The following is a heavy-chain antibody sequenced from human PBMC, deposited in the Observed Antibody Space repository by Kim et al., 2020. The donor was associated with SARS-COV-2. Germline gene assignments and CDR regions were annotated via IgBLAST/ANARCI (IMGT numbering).Heavy chain of an antibody. V-gene: IGHV4-59*01. CDR2: IYYSGST. J-gene: IGHJ6*02. CDR3: ARARRIDSQKLLWGPGRLVDV. D-gene: IGHD1-7*01. CDR1: GGSISSYY. Sequence: SETLSLTCTVSGGSISSYYWSWIRQPPGKGLEWIGYIYYSGSTNYNPSLKSRVTISVDTSKNQFSLKLSSVTAADTAVYYCARARRIDSQKLLWGPGRLVDVWSAGTTVTVS.